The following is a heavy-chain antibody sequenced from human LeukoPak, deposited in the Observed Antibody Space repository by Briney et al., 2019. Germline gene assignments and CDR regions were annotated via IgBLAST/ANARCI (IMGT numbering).Heavy chain of an antibody. V-gene: IGHV4-59*01. J-gene: IGHJ4*02. CDR3: ARGYYDSSGYYSPFDY. CDR2: IYYSGST. Sequence: PSETLSLTCTVSGGSISSYYWSWIRQPPGKGLEWIGYIYYSGSTNYNPSLKSRVTISVDTSKNQFSLKLSSVTAADTAVYYCARGYYDSSGYYSPFDYWGQGTLVTVSS. D-gene: IGHD3-22*01. CDR1: GGSISSYY.